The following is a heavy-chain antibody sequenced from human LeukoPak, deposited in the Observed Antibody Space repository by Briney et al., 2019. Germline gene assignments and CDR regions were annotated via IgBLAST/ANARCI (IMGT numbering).Heavy chain of an antibody. D-gene: IGHD5-24*01. V-gene: IGHV3-74*01. J-gene: IGHJ4*02. Sequence: GGSLRLSCETAGFTFSSYVMHWARRTPGKGLVWVSRISHDGFISYADSVKGRFTISRDNAKNTLILQMNSLRAEDTAVYYCARDWVYKIDYWGRGTLVTVSS. CDR1: GFTFSSYV. CDR3: ARDWVYKIDY. CDR2: ISHDGFI.